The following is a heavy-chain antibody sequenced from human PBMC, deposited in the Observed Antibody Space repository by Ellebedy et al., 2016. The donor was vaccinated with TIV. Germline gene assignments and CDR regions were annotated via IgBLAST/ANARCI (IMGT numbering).Heavy chain of an antibody. CDR2: IYHSGST. Sequence: MPSETLSLTCAVSGGSISSSNWWSWVRQPPGTGLECIGEIYHSGSTNYNPSLKGRVTISVDKSTNQFSLNLSSVNAADTAVYYCAKCPYDSSMDDFNGYFDYWGQGTLVTVSS. CDR3: AKCPYDSSMDDFNGYFDY. J-gene: IGHJ4*02. V-gene: IGHV4-4*02. CDR1: GGSISSSNW. D-gene: IGHD3-22*01.